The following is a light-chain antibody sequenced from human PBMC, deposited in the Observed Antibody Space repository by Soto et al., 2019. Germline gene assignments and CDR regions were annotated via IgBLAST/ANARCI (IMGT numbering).Light chain of an antibody. Sequence: DIVMTQSPDSLAVSLGERATINCKSSQSVLYSSNNKNYLAWYQQKPGQPPKLLIYWASTRESGVPDRFSGSGSGTDFTLTISSLQAEDVAVYYCRQYYSTPQTFDQGTKLEIK. J-gene: IGKJ2*01. CDR2: WAS. CDR1: QSVLYSSNNKNY. V-gene: IGKV4-1*01. CDR3: RQYYSTPQT.